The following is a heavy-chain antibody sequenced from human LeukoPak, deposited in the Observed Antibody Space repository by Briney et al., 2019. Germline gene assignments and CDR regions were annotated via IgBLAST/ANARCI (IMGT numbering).Heavy chain of an antibody. J-gene: IGHJ4*02. V-gene: IGHV3-23*01. CDR1: GFTFRTYA. CDR3: AKGVDILTGYLSYFDY. CDR2: ISGSGDNT. Sequence: GGSLRLSCAASGFTFRTYAMNWVRQAPGKGLEWVSGISGSGDNTYYADSVKGRFTISRDNSKNTLYLQMNSLRAEDTAVYYCAKGVDILTGYLSYFDYWGQGTLVTVSS. D-gene: IGHD3-9*01.